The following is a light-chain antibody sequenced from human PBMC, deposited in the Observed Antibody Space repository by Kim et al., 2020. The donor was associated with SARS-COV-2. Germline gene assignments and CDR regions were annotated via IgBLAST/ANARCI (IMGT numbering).Light chain of an antibody. Sequence: SSELTQDPAVSVALGQTVRITCQGDSLRSYHASWYQQKPGQAPVLVIYGKNNWPSGIPDRFSGSSSGDTASLTITGAQAEDEADYYCKSRDSSGNHLVFGGGTQLTVL. V-gene: IGLV3-19*01. CDR1: SLRSYH. J-gene: IGLJ2*01. CDR3: KSRDSSGNHLV. CDR2: GKN.